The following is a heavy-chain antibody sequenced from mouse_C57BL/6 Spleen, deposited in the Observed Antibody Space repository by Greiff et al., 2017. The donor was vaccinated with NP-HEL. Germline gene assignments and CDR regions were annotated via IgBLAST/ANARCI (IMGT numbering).Heavy chain of an antibody. V-gene: IGHV5-12*01. Sequence: DVKLVESGGGLVQPGGSLKLSCAASGFTFSDYYMYWVRQTPEKRLEWVAYISNGGGSPYYPATVKGRFTISRDNAKNTLYLQMGRLKSEDTAMYYCARSYYFDYWGQGTTLTVSS. CDR2: ISNGGGSP. CDR3: ARSYYFDY. CDR1: GFTFSDYY. J-gene: IGHJ2*01.